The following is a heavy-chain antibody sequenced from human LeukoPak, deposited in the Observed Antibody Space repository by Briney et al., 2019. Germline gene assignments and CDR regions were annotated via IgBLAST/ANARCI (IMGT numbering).Heavy chain of an antibody. J-gene: IGHJ4*02. CDR1: GFTFSRYS. CDR2: ISSSSSFI. CDR3: ARDPPLGSCSTNSCPHLDY. D-gene: IGHD2-2*01. Sequence: KPGGSLRLSCAASGFTFSRYSMNWVRQAPGKGLEWVSSISSSSSFIYYADSVKGRFTISRDNANNSLYLQMNSLRAEDTAVYYCARDPPLGSCSTNSCPHLDYWGQGTLVTVSS. V-gene: IGHV3-21*01.